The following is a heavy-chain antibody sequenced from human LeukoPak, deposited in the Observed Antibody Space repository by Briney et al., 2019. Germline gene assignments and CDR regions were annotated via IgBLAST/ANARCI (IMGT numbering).Heavy chain of an antibody. Sequence: SETLSLTCTVSGGSIGSYYWSWIRQPAGKGLEWIGRIYFSGNTNHNPSLKSRVSMSVDTSKNQLSLKLSSVTAADTAVYYCAREAPNLHGDYEAYCDYWGQGTLVTVSS. V-gene: IGHV4-4*07. J-gene: IGHJ4*02. CDR1: GGSIGSYY. CDR2: IYFSGNT. CDR3: AREAPNLHGDYEAYCDY. D-gene: IGHD4-17*01.